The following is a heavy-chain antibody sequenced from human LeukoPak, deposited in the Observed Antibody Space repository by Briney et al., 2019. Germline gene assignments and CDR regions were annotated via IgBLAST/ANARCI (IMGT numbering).Heavy chain of an antibody. CDR1: GYTFTSYD. CDR3: ARDLGYCSSTSCHSRFDP. J-gene: IGHJ5*02. D-gene: IGHD2-2*02. Sequence: ASVKVSCKASGYTFTSYDINWVRQATGQGLEWMGWMNPNSGNTGYAQRFQGRVTMTRNTSISTAYMELSSLRSEDTAVYYCARDLGYCSSTSCHSRFDPWGQGTLVIVSS. V-gene: IGHV1-8*01. CDR2: MNPNSGNT.